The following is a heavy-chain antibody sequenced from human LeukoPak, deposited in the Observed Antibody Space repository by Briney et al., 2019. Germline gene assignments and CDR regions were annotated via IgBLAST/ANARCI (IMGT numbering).Heavy chain of an antibody. CDR2: IYYSGST. CDR1: GGSISSYY. D-gene: IGHD6-13*01. Sequence: PSETLSLTCTVSGGSISSYYWSWIRQPPGKGLEWIGYIYYSGSTNYNPSLKSRVTISVDTSKIQFSLKLSSVTAADTAVYYCARGGIAAAGTFGYWGQGTLVTVSS. J-gene: IGHJ4*02. CDR3: ARGGIAAAGTFGY. V-gene: IGHV4-59*01.